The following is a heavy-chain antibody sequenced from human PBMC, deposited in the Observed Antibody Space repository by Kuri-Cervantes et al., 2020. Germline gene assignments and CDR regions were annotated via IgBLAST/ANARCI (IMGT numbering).Heavy chain of an antibody. D-gene: IGHD1-1*01. Sequence: SLKISCAASGFTFSSYWMTWVRQAPGKGLEWVSYISSSSSYIYYADSVKGRFTIFRDNTKNSLYLQMNSLRDEDTAVYYCARDTRNSGLRGGDDFDVWGQGTMVTVSS. V-gene: IGHV3-21*01. CDR1: GFTFSSYW. CDR2: ISSSSSYI. CDR3: ARDTRNSGLRGGDDFDV. J-gene: IGHJ3*01.